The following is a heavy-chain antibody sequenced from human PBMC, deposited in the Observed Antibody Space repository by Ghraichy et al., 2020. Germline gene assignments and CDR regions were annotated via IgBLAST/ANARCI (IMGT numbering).Heavy chain of an antibody. J-gene: IGHJ4*02. CDR2: LYSGGTT. CDR3: ARENSDYAFFEQ. Sequence: GSLRLSCAASGFSVSGNYMTWVRQAPGKGLEWVSVLYSGGTTYYADSVQGRFTISRDNSKNTVSLQMNSLRAEDTAVYYCARENSDYAFFEQWGQGTLVTVSS. V-gene: IGHV3-53*01. D-gene: IGHD5-12*01. CDR1: GFSVSGNY.